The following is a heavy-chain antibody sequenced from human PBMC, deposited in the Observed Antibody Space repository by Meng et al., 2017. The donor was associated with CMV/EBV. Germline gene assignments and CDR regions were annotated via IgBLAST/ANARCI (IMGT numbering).Heavy chain of an antibody. CDR3: AKVGAVAGSYESPFGY. V-gene: IGHV3-9*01. D-gene: IGHD1-26*01. CDR2: ISWNSGSI. Sequence: GGSLRLSCAASGFTFDDYAMHWVRQAPGKGLEWVSGISWNSGSIGYADSVKGRFTISRDNAKNSLYLQMNSLRAEDTAVYYCAKVGAVAGSYESPFGYWGQGTLVTVSS. J-gene: IGHJ4*02. CDR1: GFTFDDYA.